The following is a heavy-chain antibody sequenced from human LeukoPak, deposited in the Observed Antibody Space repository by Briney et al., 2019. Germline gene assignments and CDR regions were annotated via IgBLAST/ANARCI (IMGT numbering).Heavy chain of an antibody. Sequence: PGGSLRLSCAASGFTFSGYGIHWVRQAPGKGLEWVAVISYDGSNKYYADSVKGRFTISRDDSKNTLYLQMNSLRAEDTAVYYCARDREWERVDYWGQGTLVTVSS. V-gene: IGHV3-30*03. J-gene: IGHJ4*02. D-gene: IGHD1-26*01. CDR1: GFTFSGYG. CDR2: ISYDGSNK. CDR3: ARDREWERVDY.